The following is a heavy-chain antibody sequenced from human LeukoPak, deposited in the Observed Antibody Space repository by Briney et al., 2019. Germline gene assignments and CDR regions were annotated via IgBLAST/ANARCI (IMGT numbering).Heavy chain of an antibody. V-gene: IGHV3-7*03. CDR1: GFMFSSNW. CDR3: AREGRSLQTY. CDR2: IKEDGTET. D-gene: IGHD5-24*01. Sequence: GGSLRLSCAASGFMFSSNWMSWVRLATAKGLEWVANIKEDGTETYYVDSVKGRFTISRDNAKNSLYLQMNSLRVEDTAVYYCAREGRSLQTYWGQGTLVTVSS. J-gene: IGHJ4*02.